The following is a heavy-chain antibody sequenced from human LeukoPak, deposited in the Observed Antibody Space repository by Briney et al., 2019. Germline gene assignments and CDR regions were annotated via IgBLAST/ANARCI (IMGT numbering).Heavy chain of an antibody. CDR1: GFTFASYA. D-gene: IGHD2-2*01. CDR3: ARGPVVPVATYYFDY. CDR2: ISGSGGAT. Sequence: GGSLRLSCAASGFTFASYAMGWVRQAPGKGLEWVSAISGSGGATFFADSVKGRFTISRDNSKNTLYLQMNSLRAEDTAVYYCARGPVVPVATYYFDYWGQGTLVTVSS. V-gene: IGHV3-23*01. J-gene: IGHJ4*02.